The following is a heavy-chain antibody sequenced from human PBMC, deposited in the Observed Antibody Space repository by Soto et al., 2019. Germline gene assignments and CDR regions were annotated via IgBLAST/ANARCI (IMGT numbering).Heavy chain of an antibody. Sequence: PGGSLRLSCAASGFTFSSYAMSWVRQAPGKGLEWVSAISGSGGSTYYADSVKGRFTISRDNSKNTLYLQMNSLRAEDTAVYYCAKDRTYYYDSSGYWPFYYYYGMDVWGQGTTVTVSS. CDR3: AKDRTYYYDSSGYWPFYYYYGMDV. CDR1: GFTFSSYA. CDR2: ISGSGGST. J-gene: IGHJ6*02. D-gene: IGHD3-22*01. V-gene: IGHV3-23*01.